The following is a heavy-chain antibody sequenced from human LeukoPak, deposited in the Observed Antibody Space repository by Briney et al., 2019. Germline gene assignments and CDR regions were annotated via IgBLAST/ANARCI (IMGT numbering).Heavy chain of an antibody. CDR1: GFTFSSYS. Sequence: GGSLRLSCAASGFTFSSYSMRWVRQAPGKGLEWVGLIKIKPGGGTTNYAAPVKGRFTISRDDSKNTLYLQMNSPKTEDTAMYYCTTDLPSLGAGGFDYWGQGTLVTVSS. J-gene: IGHJ4*02. D-gene: IGHD3-16*01. CDR3: TTDLPSLGAGGFDY. V-gene: IGHV3-15*01. CDR2: IKIKPGGGTT.